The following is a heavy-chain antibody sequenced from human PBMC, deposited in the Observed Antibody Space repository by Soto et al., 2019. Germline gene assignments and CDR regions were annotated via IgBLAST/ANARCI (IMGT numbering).Heavy chain of an antibody. CDR2: IIPIFGTA. D-gene: IGHD3-16*01. J-gene: IGHJ4*02. V-gene: IGHV1-69*06. Sequence: SVKVSCKASGGTFSSYAISWVRQAPGQGLEWMGGIIPIFGTANYAQKFQGRVTITADKSTSTAYMELSSLRSEDTAVYYCARDRDYSNIDADTDYWGPGTLVTVSS. CDR1: GGTFSSYA. CDR3: ARDRDYSNIDADTDY.